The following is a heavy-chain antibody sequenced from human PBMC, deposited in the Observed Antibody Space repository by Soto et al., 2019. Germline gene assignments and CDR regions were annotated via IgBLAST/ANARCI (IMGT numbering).Heavy chain of an antibody. CDR3: TTEATVLRFLEWWQYYFYY. D-gene: IGHD3-3*01. V-gene: IGHV3-15*07. CDR1: GFTFSNAW. CDR2: IKSKADGGTT. J-gene: IGHJ4*02. Sequence: EVQLVESGGGLVKPGGSLRLSCAASGFTFSNAWMNWVRQAPGKGLEWVGRIKSKADGGTTDYAAPVKGRFTISRDDSKNTLYLQMNSLKTEDTAVYYCTTEATVLRFLEWWQYYFYYWGQGNLVTVSS.